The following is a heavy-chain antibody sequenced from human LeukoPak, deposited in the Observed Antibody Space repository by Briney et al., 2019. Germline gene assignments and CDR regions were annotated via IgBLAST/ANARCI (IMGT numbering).Heavy chain of an antibody. CDR2: ISYDGSNK. D-gene: IGHD3/OR15-3a*01. J-gene: IGHJ4*02. CDR1: GFAFSSYA. V-gene: IGHV3-30-3*01. CDR3: ARADGTGGPYDY. Sequence: GGSLRLSCAASGFAFSSYAMHWVRQAPGKGLEWVAVISYDGSNKYYADSVKGRFTISRDNSKNTLYLQMNSLRAEDTAVYYCARADGTGGPYDYWGQGTLVTVSS.